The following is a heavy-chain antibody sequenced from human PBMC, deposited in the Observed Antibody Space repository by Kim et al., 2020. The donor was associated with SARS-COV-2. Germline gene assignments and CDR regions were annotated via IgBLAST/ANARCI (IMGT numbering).Heavy chain of an antibody. D-gene: IGHD6-13*01. CDR3: VKDPKYCRSWLGMGNYYYVGMDV. V-gene: IGHV3-64D*06. Sequence: GGSLRLSCSASGFTFSSYAMHWVRQAPGKGLECVSAISSNGGSTYYADSVKGRFTISRDNSKNTLYLQMSSLRAEDTAVYYCVKDPKYCRSWLGMGNYYYVGMDVCGRGTTVTVPS. J-gene: IGHJ6*02. CDR1: GFTFSSYA. CDR2: ISSNGGST.